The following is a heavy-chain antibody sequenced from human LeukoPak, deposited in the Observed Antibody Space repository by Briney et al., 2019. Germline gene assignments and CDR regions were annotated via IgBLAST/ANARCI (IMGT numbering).Heavy chain of an antibody. CDR3: ARAGTAARYYYYYMDV. Sequence: PGRSLRLSCAASGFTFSSYGMHWVRQAPGKGLEWVAVIWYDGSNKYYADSVKGRFTISRDNSKNTLYLQMNSLRAEDTAVYYCARAGTAARYYYYYMDVWGKGTTVTVPS. D-gene: IGHD6-6*01. V-gene: IGHV3-33*01. CDR1: GFTFSSYG. J-gene: IGHJ6*03. CDR2: IWYDGSNK.